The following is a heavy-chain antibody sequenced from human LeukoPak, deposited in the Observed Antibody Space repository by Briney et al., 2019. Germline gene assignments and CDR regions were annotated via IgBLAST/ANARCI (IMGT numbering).Heavy chain of an antibody. V-gene: IGHV3-21*01. Sequence: PGGSLRLSCAASGFTFSTCGMNWVRQAPGQGLEWVSSISTSSLYIYYADSVKGRFTISRDNAKNSLYLQMNSLRAEDTAVYYCARDLYDGNSIAHFYMDVWGKGTTVTVSS. CDR1: GFTFSTCG. CDR2: ISTSSLYI. D-gene: IGHD4-23*01. J-gene: IGHJ6*03. CDR3: ARDLYDGNSIAHFYMDV.